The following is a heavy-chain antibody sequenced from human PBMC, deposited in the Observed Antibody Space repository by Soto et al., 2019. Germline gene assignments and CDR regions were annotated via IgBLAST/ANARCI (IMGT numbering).Heavy chain of an antibody. J-gene: IGHJ5*02. CDR1: GFTVSSNY. CDR3: ARYSSGWFGTYNWFDP. CDR2: IYSGGST. D-gene: IGHD6-19*01. V-gene: IGHV3-66*01. Sequence: EVQLVESGGGLVQPGGSLRLSCAASGFTVSSNYMSWVHQAPGKGLEWVSVIYSGGSTYYADSVKGRFTISRDNSKNTLYLQMNSLRAEDTAVYYCARYSSGWFGTYNWFDPWGQGTLVTVSS.